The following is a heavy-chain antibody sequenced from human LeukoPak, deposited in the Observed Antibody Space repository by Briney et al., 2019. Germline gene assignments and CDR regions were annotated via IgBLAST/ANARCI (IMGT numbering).Heavy chain of an antibody. CDR3: ARIRPYGANPRGIDY. CDR2: IDWDDDK. V-gene: IGHV2-70*11. Sequence: RESGPTLVNPTQTLTLTCTFSGFSLSTSGMCVSWIRQPPGKALEWLARIDWDDDKYYSTSLKTRLTISKDTSKNQVVLTMTNMDPVDTAMYYCARIRPYGANPRGIDYWGQGTLVTVSS. D-gene: IGHD4-23*01. CDR1: GFSLSTSGMC. J-gene: IGHJ4*02.